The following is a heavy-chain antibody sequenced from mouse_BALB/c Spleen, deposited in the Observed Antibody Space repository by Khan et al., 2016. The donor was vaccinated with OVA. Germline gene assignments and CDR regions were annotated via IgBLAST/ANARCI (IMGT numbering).Heavy chain of an antibody. CDR2: IRYSGST. V-gene: IGHV3-2*02. CDR1: GYSITSDYA. CDR3: ARWFTY. Sequence: EVKLLESGPGLVKPSQSLSLTCTVTGYSITSDYAWNWIRQFPGNKLEWMGYIRYSGSTTYNPSLKSRISITRDTSKNQFCLQLNSVTTEDTATYYCARWFTYWGQGTLVTVSA. J-gene: IGHJ3*01.